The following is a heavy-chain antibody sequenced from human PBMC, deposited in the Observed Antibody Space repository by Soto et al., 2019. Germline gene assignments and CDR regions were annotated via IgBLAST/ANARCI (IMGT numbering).Heavy chain of an antibody. Sequence: SETLSLTCTVSGGSISSGGYYWSWIRQHPGKGLEWIGYIYYSGSTYYNPSLKSRVTISVDTSKNQFSMKLSSVTAADKAVYYCARETKSGYYYEYGGPVDYWGQGTLVTVSS. CDR3: ARETKSGYYYEYGGPVDY. CDR1: GGSISSGGYY. J-gene: IGHJ4*02. V-gene: IGHV4-31*03. D-gene: IGHD3-22*01. CDR2: IYYSGST.